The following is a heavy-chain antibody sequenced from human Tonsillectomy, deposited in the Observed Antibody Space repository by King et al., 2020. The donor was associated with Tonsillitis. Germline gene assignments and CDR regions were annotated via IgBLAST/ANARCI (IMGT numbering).Heavy chain of an antibody. CDR2: IIPIFGTA. CDR3: ARDPGYCSSTSCYYYYGWTS. V-gene: IGHV1-69*01. J-gene: IGHJ6*02. CDR1: GGTFSSYA. Sequence: QLVQSGAEVKKPGSSVKVSCKASGGTFSSYAISWVRQAPGQGLEWMGGIIPIFGTANYAQKFQGRVTITADESTSTAYMELSSLRSEDTAVYYCARDPGYCSSTSCYYYYGWTSGAKGPRSPSP. D-gene: IGHD2-2*01.